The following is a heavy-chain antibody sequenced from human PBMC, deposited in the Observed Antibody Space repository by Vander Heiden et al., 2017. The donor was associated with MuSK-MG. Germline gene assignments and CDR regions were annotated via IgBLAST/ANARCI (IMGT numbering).Heavy chain of an antibody. CDR1: GFTFSSDS. J-gene: IGHJ4*02. CDR2: ISSSSSYI. Sequence: EVQLVESGGGLAKPGGALRLSCAASGFTFSSDSINWVRQAPGKGLAWVSSISSSSSYIYYADSVKRRFTISRDNAKNSLYLQMNSLRAEDTAVYYCARDHRYGSGSAFDYWGQGTLVTVSS. V-gene: IGHV3-21*01. D-gene: IGHD3-10*01. CDR3: ARDHRYGSGSAFDY.